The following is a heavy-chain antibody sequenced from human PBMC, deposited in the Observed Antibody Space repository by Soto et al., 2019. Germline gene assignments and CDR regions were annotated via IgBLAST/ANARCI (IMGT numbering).Heavy chain of an antibody. CDR1: GFTFSSYA. J-gene: IGHJ4*02. V-gene: IGHV3-23*01. CDR2: ISCGGGST. D-gene: IGHD1-26*01. CDR3: AKDRGDTTYYFDY. Sequence: GGSLRLSCAASGFTFSSYAMSWVRQAPGKGLEWVAAISCGGGSTYYADSVKGRFTISRDNSKNTLYLQMNSLRAEDTAVYYCAKDRGDTTYYFDYWGQGTLVTVSS.